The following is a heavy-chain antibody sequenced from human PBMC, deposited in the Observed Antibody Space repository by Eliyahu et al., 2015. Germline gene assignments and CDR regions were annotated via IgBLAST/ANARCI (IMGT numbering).Heavy chain of an antibody. J-gene: IGHJ4*02. CDR3: AKDLSGSYYSIWDY. CDR1: GFXFSXYA. V-gene: IGHV3-23*01. Sequence: EVQLLESGGGLVQPGGSLRLSCXASGFXFSXYAMGWVRQAPGKGLEWVSAISGSGGSTYYADSVKGRFTISRDNSKNTLYLQMNSLRAEDTAVYYCAKDLSGSYYSIWDYWGQGTLVTVSS. D-gene: IGHD1-26*01. CDR2: ISGSGGST.